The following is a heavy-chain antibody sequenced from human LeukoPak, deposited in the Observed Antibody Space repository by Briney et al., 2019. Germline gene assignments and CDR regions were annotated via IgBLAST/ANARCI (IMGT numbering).Heavy chain of an antibody. Sequence: TGGSLILSCAASGFNVSSNYMSWVRQAPGKGLEWVSVLYGAGSTYYADSVKGRFTISRHDSQNTLFLQMNSLRAEDTAVYYCARGGTPGFSTGRIDYWGQGTLVTVSS. D-gene: IGHD6-19*01. CDR2: LYGAGST. V-gene: IGHV3-53*04. CDR1: GFNVSSNY. J-gene: IGHJ4*02. CDR3: ARGGTPGFSTGRIDY.